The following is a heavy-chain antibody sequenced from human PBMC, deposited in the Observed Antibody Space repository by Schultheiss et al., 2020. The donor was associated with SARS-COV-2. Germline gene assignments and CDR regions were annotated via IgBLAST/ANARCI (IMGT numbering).Heavy chain of an antibody. CDR3: ARERMIVVVITTSGMDV. Sequence: GESLKISCAASGFTFSRYGMHWVRQAPGKGLEWVSAISGSGGSTYYADSVKGRFTISRDNSKNTLYLQMNSLRAEDTAVYYCARERMIVVVITTSGMDVWGQGTTVTVSS. CDR2: ISGSGGST. J-gene: IGHJ6*02. CDR1: GFTFSRYG. D-gene: IGHD3-22*01. V-gene: IGHV3-23*01.